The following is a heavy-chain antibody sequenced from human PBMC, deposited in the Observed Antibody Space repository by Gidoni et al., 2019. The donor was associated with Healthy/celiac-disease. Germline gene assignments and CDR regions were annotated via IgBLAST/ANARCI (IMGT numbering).Heavy chain of an antibody. V-gene: IGHV4-39*01. CDR2: IYYSGST. Sequence: QLQLQESGPGLVKPSETLSLTCTVSGGSISSSSYYCGWIRQPPGKGLAWIGSIYYSGSTYYNPSLKSRVTISVDTSKNQFSLKLSSVTAADTAVYYCARHSRYCSSTSCYDKYYYYGMDVWGQGTTVTVSS. CDR1: GGSISSSSYY. CDR3: ARHSRYCSSTSCYDKYYYYGMDV. D-gene: IGHD2-2*01. J-gene: IGHJ6*02.